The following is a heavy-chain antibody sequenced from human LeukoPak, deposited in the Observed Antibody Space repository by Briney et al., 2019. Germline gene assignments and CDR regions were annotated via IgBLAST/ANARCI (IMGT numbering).Heavy chain of an antibody. Sequence: GGSLRLSCAASGFTVSSNYMSWVRQAPGKGLEWVSVIYSGGSTYYADSVKGRFTISRDNSKNTLYLQMNSLRAEDTAVYYCARHSSSWLGYYYYYMDVWGKGTTVTVSS. J-gene: IGHJ6*03. CDR1: GFTVSSNY. D-gene: IGHD6-13*01. V-gene: IGHV3-53*01. CDR3: ARHSSSWLGYYYYYMDV. CDR2: IYSGGST.